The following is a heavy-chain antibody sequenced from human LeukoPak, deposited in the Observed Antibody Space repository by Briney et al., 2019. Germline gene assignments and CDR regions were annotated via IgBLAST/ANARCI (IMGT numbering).Heavy chain of an antibody. CDR2: IHYPEST. Sequence: SETLSLTCAVSGFSISNGFFWGWIRRPPGKGPEWIGTIHYPESTYYNPSLNSRLTISLDASKNHFSLKLSSVTAADTAQYYCARGRGRQVGSRWHPDTHHDYWGQGILVTVSS. CDR3: ARGRGRQVGSRWHPDTHHDY. D-gene: IGHD3-10*01. J-gene: IGHJ4*02. CDR1: GFSISNGFF. V-gene: IGHV4-38-2*01.